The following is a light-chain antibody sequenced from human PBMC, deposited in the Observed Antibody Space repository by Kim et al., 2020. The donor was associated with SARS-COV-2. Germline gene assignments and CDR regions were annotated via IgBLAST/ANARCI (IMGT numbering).Light chain of an antibody. CDR3: LLYHDGDVL. Sequence: PGAPAPPTCASSTGEVTSASYPNWFQQKPGQTPRALIFGTTDRPSWTPARFSGSLLGGKAALTLSGAQPEDEAEYYCLLYHDGDVLFGGGTKLTVL. CDR1: TGEVTSASY. CDR2: GTT. V-gene: IGLV7-43*01. J-gene: IGLJ2*01.